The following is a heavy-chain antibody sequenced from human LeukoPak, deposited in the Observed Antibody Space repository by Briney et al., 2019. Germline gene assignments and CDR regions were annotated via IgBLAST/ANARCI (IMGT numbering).Heavy chain of an antibody. CDR3: AKDKVVVPAATLDY. Sequence: PGGSLRLSCAASGFTFSSYWMSWVRQAPGKGLEWVSLIYSGGSTYYADSVKGRFTISRDNSKNTLYLQMNSLRAEDTAVYYCAKDKVVVPAATLDYWGQGTLVTVSS. CDR2: IYSGGST. J-gene: IGHJ4*02. D-gene: IGHD2-2*01. CDR1: GFTFSSYW. V-gene: IGHV3-66*01.